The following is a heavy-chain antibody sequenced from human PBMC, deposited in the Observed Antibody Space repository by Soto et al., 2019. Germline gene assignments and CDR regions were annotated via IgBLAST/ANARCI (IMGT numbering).Heavy chain of an antibody. V-gene: IGHV4-30-4*01. D-gene: IGHD6-6*01. CDR2: IHNSGTS. CDR1: GGSIKSSYYH. Sequence: PSETLSLTCTVSGGSIKSSYYHWSWPRQSPAKGLEWIGYIHNSGTSFYNPSLRGRVTVTLDTSRSQFSLTLASVTAADTAVYYCVREERIAAHQLDYWGQGIPVTVSS. CDR3: VREERIAAHQLDY. J-gene: IGHJ4*02.